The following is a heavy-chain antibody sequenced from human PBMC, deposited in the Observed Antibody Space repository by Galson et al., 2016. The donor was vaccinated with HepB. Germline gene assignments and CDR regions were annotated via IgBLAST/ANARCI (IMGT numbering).Heavy chain of an antibody. D-gene: IGHD3-22*01. CDR2: ISYDGSNK. J-gene: IGHJ3*02. CDR1: GFTLSSYG. V-gene: IGHV3-30*03. Sequence: SLRLSCAASGFTLSSYGMHWVRQAPGKGLEWVAVISYDGSNKYYADSVKGRFTISRDNSKNTLYLQMNSLRAEDTAVYYCTVRARSMIVVVITPSDAFDIWGQGTMVTVSS. CDR3: TVRARSMIVVVITPSDAFDI.